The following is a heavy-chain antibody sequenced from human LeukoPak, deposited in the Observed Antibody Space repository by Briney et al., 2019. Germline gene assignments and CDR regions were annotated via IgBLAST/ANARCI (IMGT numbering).Heavy chain of an antibody. CDR1: GYSISSGYY. V-gene: IGHV4-38-2*02. Sequence: PSETLSLTCTVSGYSISSGYYWGWIRQPPGKGLEWIGSIYYSGSTYYNPSLKSRVTISVDTSKNQFSLKLSSVTAADTAVYYCARDWEWELLRGAFDIWGQGTMVTVSS. CDR2: IYYSGST. D-gene: IGHD1-26*01. J-gene: IGHJ3*02. CDR3: ARDWEWELLRGAFDI.